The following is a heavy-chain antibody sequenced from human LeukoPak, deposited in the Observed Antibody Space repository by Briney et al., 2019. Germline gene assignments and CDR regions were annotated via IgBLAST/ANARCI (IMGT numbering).Heavy chain of an antibody. CDR3: ARGLRAVAGRFDY. CDR1: GFTFSDYY. J-gene: IGHJ4*02. D-gene: IGHD6-19*01. V-gene: IGHV3-11*05. CDR2: ISSSSSYT. Sequence: PGRSLRLSCAASGFTFSDYYMSWIRQAPGKGLEWVSYISSSSSYTNYADSVKGRFTISRDNAKNSLHLQMNSLRAEDTAVYYCARGLRAVAGRFDYWGQGTLVTVSS.